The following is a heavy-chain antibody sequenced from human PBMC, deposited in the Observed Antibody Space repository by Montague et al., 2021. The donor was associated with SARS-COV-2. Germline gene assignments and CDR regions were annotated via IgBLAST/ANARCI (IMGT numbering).Heavy chain of an antibody. CDR1: GGSISSYY. CDR3: ARGFDS. V-gene: IGHV4-59*01. Sequence: SETLSLTCTVSGGSISSYYWSWIRQPPGKGLEWIGYIYYSGSTNYNPSLKSRVTISVDTSKNQFSLKLSSVTAADTAVYYCARGFDSGGQGTLVTVSS. CDR2: IYYSGST. J-gene: IGHJ4*02.